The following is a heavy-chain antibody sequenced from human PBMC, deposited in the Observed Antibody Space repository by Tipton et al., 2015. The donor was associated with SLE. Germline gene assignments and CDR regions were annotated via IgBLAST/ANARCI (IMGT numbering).Heavy chain of an antibody. CDR3: ARVGRDSSGPWYRLY. Sequence: QSGAEVKKPGASVKVSCKASGYTFTSYDINWVRQATGQGLEWMGWMNPNSGNTGYAQKFQGRVTMTRNTSISTAYMELSSLRSEDSTLYYWARVGRDSSGPWYRLYWGQGTLVTVSS. CDR1: GYTFTSYD. V-gene: IGHV1-8*01. CDR2: MNPNSGNT. J-gene: IGHJ4*02. D-gene: IGHD3-22*01.